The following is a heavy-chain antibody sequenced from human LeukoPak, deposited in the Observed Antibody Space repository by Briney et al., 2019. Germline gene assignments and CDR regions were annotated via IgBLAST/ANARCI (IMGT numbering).Heavy chain of an antibody. V-gene: IGHV3-7*01. Sequence: GGSLRLSCGASGFTFSSYWMSWVRQAPGKGLEWVANVKEDGSEKYYVDSVKGRFTISRDKSKNSLYMQMNSLRVEDTAVYYCAAPRGGAVPPAIGAFDLWGQGTMVTVSS. D-gene: IGHD2-2*01. CDR1: GFTFSSYW. CDR3: AAPRGGAVPPAIGAFDL. CDR2: VKEDGSEK. J-gene: IGHJ3*01.